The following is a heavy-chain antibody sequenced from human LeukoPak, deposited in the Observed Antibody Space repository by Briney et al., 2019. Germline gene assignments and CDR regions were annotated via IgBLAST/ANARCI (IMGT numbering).Heavy chain of an antibody. V-gene: IGHV4-59*08. CDR2: IFSSGIT. Sequence: SETLSLTCTVSGDSISSNYWSWIRQPPGEERQWIGYIFSSGITYYNPSLKSRVTISVDTSKNQFSLKLSSVTAADTAVYYCARRKGGKPFDYWGPGTLVTVSS. D-gene: IGHD4-23*01. CDR1: GDSISSNY. J-gene: IGHJ4*02. CDR3: ARRKGGKPFDY.